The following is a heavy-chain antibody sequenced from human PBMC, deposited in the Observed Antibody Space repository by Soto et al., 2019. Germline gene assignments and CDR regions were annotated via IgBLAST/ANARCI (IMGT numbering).Heavy chain of an antibody. CDR3: AREVDSNSTVL. Sequence: QLQLQESGPGLVKPSQTLSLTCTVSGGSISSGDYCWCWLRQPPRKGLEWIGHIHYSESTYYNPSLQSRVTISVDTYEHQFSLKLISVTAADTAVYYCAREVDSNSTVLWGQGTLVTVSS. CDR2: IHYSEST. D-gene: IGHD4-4*01. CDR1: GGSISSGDYC. J-gene: IGHJ4*02. V-gene: IGHV4-30-4*08.